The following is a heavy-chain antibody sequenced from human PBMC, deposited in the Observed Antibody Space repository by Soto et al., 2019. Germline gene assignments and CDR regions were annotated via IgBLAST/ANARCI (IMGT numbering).Heavy chain of an antibody. CDR2: ISGSGGST. D-gene: IGHD3-16*01. Sequence: EVQLLESGGGLVQPGGSLRLSCAGSGFTFSSYAMSWVRQAPGKGLECVSAISGSGGSTYYADSVKGRFTISRDNSKNTLYLQMNSLIAEDTAVYYCSKDLGYFDYWGQGTLVTVSS. J-gene: IGHJ4*02. CDR1: GFTFSSYA. V-gene: IGHV3-23*01. CDR3: SKDLGYFDY.